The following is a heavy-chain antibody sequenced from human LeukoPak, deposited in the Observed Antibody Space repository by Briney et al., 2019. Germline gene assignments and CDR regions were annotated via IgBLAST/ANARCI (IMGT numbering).Heavy chain of an antibody. V-gene: IGHV3-7*03. Sequence: GGSLRLSCAASGFIFTGYFMSWVRQAPGKGLEWVANIKQDGSEKYYVDSVKGRFTISRDNAKNSLYLQMNSLRAEDTAVYYCARLAVAGIFDYWGQGTLVTVSS. CDR2: IKQDGSEK. CDR3: ARLAVAGIFDY. CDR1: GFIFTGYF. D-gene: IGHD6-19*01. J-gene: IGHJ4*02.